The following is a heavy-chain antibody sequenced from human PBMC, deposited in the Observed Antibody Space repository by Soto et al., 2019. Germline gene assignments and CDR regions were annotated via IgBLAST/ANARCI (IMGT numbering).Heavy chain of an antibody. V-gene: IGHV1-8*01. D-gene: IGHD2-21*01. J-gene: IGHJ4*02. Sequence: GASVKVSFKASGYTFTSYDINWVRQATGQGLEWMGWMNPNSGNTGYAQKFQGRVTMTRNTSTSTAYMELSSLRSEDTAVYYCARGILWRSADGYWGQGTLVTVSS. CDR1: GYTFTSYD. CDR2: MNPNSGNT. CDR3: ARGILWRSADGY.